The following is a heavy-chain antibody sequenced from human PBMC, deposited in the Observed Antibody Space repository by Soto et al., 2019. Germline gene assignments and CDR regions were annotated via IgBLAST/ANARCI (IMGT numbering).Heavy chain of an antibody. D-gene: IGHD3-16*01. J-gene: IGHJ3*02. CDR3: AKLGGGEDAFDI. CDR2: ISYDGSNK. CDR1: GFTFSSYG. V-gene: IGHV3-30*18. Sequence: GSLRLSCAASGFTFSSYGMHWVRQAPGKGLEWVAVISYDGSNKYYADSMKGRFTISRDNSKNKLYLQMNSLRAEDTAVYYCAKLGGGEDAFDIWGQGTMVTVSS.